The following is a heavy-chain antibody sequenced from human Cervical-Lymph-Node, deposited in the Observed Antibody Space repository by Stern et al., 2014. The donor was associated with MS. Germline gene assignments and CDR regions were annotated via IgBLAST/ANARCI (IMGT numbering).Heavy chain of an antibody. V-gene: IGHV4-30-4*01. Sequence: DQLVESGPGLVKPSQTLSLTCAVSGGSISSGEYYWSWIRQSPGKGLEWIGYIHYSGTTYYNPSLKSRVTISVDTSKNQFSLKLSSVTAADTAVYYCSRDADAYSLVFGYWGRGTLVNVSS. CDR2: IHYSGTT. CDR1: GGSISSGEYY. D-gene: IGHD5-24*01. CDR3: SRDADAYSLVFGY. J-gene: IGHJ4*02.